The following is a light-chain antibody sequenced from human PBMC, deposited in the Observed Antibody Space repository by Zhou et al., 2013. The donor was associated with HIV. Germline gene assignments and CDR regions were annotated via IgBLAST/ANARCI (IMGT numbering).Light chain of an antibody. Sequence: DIQMTQSPSSLSASVGDRVTITCRASQDISSYLAWYQQKPGKVPKLLIYAASTLQSGVPSRLSGSGSGTNFTLTISSLQSEDVATYFCQKYNSAPLTFGGGTKVEIK. V-gene: IGKV1-27*01. CDR1: QDISSY. J-gene: IGKJ4*01. CDR2: AAS. CDR3: QKYNSAPLT.